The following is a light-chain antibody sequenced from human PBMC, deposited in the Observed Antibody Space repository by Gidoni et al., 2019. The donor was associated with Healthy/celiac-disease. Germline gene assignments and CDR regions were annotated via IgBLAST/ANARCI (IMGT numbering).Light chain of an antibody. V-gene: IGLV2-8*01. CDR3: SSYAGSNFVV. J-gene: IGLJ2*01. Sequence: QSALTQPPSASGSPGQSVTISCTGTSSDVGGYNYVSWYQPHPGKAPNLMIYEVSTRHSWVPDLVSGSKAGNTASMTVSGLQAEDEADYYCSSYAGSNFVVFGGGTKLTVL. CDR1: SSDVGGYNY. CDR2: EVS.